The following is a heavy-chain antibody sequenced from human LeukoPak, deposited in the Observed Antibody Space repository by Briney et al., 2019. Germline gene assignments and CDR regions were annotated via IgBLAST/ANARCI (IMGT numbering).Heavy chain of an antibody. CDR3: ARMVATTDSDAFDI. CDR2: IYPGDSDT. CDR1: GYSFTSYR. V-gene: IGHV5-51*01. Sequence: GESLKISCKGSGYSFTSYRIGWVRQMPGKGLEWMGIIYPGDSDTRYSPSFQGQVTISADKSISTAYPQWSSLKASDTAMYYCARMVATTDSDAFDIWGQGTMVTVSS. J-gene: IGHJ3*02. D-gene: IGHD5-24*01.